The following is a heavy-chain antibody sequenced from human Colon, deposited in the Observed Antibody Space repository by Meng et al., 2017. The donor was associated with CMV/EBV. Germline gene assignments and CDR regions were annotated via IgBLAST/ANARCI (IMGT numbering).Heavy chain of an antibody. CDR2: ISAYNGNT. CDR1: GYTFTSYG. Sequence: ASVMVFCKASGYTFTSYGISWVRQAPGQGLEWMGWISAYNGNTNYAQKLQGRVTMTTDTSTSTAYMELRSLRSDDTAVYYCARPAAAGPYNWFDPWGQGTLVTVSS. D-gene: IGHD6-13*01. J-gene: IGHJ5*02. CDR3: ARPAAAGPYNWFDP. V-gene: IGHV1-18*01.